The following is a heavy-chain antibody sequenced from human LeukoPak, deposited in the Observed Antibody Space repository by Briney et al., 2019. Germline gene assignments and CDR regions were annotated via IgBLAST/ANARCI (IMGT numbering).Heavy chain of an antibody. CDR3: ARGWNYYGSGSYYTGPYYGMDV. V-gene: IGHV3-33*01. D-gene: IGHD3-10*01. J-gene: IGHJ6*02. CDR2: IWYDGSNK. CDR1: GFTFSSYG. Sequence: GGSLRLSCAASGFTFSSYGMRWVRQAPGKGLEWVAVIWYDGSNKYYADSVKGRFTISRDNSKNTLYLQMNSLRAEDTAVYYCARGWNYYGSGSYYTGPYYGMDVWGQGTTVTVSS.